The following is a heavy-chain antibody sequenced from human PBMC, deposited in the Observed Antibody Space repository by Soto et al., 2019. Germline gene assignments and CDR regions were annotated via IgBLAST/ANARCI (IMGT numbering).Heavy chain of an antibody. CDR1: GYTFTGYY. V-gene: IGHV1-2*02. CDR2: INPNSGGT. J-gene: IGHJ4*02. CDR3: ARDQAVYYFDY. D-gene: IGHD2-15*01. Sequence: QVQLVQSGAEVKKPGASVKVSCKASGYTFTGYYMHWVRQAPGQGLEWMGWINPNSGGTNYAQKVQGRVTMTRDTSISTAYMELSRLRSDDTAVYYCARDQAVYYFDYWGQGTLVTVSS.